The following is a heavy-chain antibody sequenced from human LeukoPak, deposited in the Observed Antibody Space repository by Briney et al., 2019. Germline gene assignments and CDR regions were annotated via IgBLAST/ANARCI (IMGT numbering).Heavy chain of an antibody. Sequence: ASVNLSCKASGSTFTRHGISWVRQAPGQGLEWMGWISAYNGNTNYAQKLQGRVTMTKDTSTSTAYMELRSLRSDDTAVYCCASSGYDQCIYYGMDVWGQGTTVTVSS. CDR2: ISAYNGNT. CDR3: ASSGYDQCIYYGMDV. J-gene: IGHJ6*02. CDR1: GSTFTRHG. D-gene: IGHD5-12*01. V-gene: IGHV1-18*01.